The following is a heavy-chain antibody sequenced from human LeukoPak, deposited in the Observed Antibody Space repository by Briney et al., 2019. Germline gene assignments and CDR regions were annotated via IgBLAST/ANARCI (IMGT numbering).Heavy chain of an antibody. CDR2: IYYSGST. J-gene: IGHJ5*02. D-gene: IGHD2-8*01. Sequence: NPSETLSLTCTVSGGSISSGSYYWSWIRQPPGKGLEWIGYIYYSGSTNYNPSLKSRVTISVDTSKNQFSLKLSSVTAADTAVYYCAREVRCTNGVCDNWFDPWGQGTLVTVSS. CDR3: AREVRCTNGVCDNWFDP. V-gene: IGHV4-61*01. CDR1: GGSISSGSYY.